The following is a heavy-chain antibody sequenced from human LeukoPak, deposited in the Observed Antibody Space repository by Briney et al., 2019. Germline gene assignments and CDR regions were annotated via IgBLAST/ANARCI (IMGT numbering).Heavy chain of an antibody. J-gene: IGHJ4*02. CDR1: GFSLSSYS. CDR3: ARATRGGYDGYFDY. V-gene: IGHV3-21*01. CDR2: ISTSSSYI. Sequence: GGSLRLSCAASGFSLSSYSMNWVRQAPGKGLEWVSFISTSSSYIYYADSVKGRFIISRDNARKSLYLQMNSLRAEDTAVYYCARATRGGYDGYFDYWGQGTLVTVSS. D-gene: IGHD5-12*01.